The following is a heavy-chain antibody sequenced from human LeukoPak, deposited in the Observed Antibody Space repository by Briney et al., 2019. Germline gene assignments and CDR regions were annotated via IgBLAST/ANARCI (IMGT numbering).Heavy chain of an antibody. V-gene: IGHV4-59*01. CDR2: IYHSGST. D-gene: IGHD6-6*01. CDR1: GVSISTYY. CDR3: ARGGAARLHFQN. J-gene: IGHJ1*01. Sequence: SETLSLTCTVSGVSISTYYWNWIRQPPGKGLEWIGYIYHSGSTNYNPSLQSRVTISVDTSKNQFSLNLNSVTAADTAVYYCARGGAARLHFQNWGQGTPVTVSS.